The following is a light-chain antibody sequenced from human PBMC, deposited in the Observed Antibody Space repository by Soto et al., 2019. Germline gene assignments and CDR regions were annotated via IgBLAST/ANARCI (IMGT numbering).Light chain of an antibody. CDR3: QQYNNWPPLT. Sequence: EIVMTQSPATVSVSPGERATLSCRASQSISTNVAWYQQKPGQALRLHIYDASTRATGISTRFSGSGSGTEFSLTISSLQSEDFAIYYCQQYNNWPPLTFGGGTKVEI. J-gene: IGKJ4*01. CDR1: QSISTN. CDR2: DAS. V-gene: IGKV3-15*01.